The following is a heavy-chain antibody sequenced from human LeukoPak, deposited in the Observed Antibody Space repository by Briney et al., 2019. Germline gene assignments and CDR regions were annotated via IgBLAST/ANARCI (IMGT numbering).Heavy chain of an antibody. V-gene: IGHV5-51*01. J-gene: IGHJ4*02. CDR3: ARLAYYESSNYYHFDY. CDR1: GYSSTSYW. Sequence: GESLKISCKSSGYSSTSYWIGWVRQMPGKGLEWMGTIYPSDSDTKYSPSFQGQVTISADKSISTAYLQWSSLKASDTAMYYCARLAYYESSNYYHFDYGGQGTLVPVSS. CDR2: IYPSDSDT. D-gene: IGHD3-22*01.